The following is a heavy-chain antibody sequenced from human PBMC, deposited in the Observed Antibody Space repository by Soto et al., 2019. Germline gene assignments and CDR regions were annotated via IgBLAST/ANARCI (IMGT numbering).Heavy chain of an antibody. CDR1: GFSLSNARMG. CDR3: PQIRASLWFVHERAFDI. D-gene: IGHD3-10*01. CDR2: IFLNDEK. J-gene: IGHJ3*02. V-gene: IGHV2-26*01. Sequence: QATLKESGPVLVKPTESLTLTFTVSGFSLSNARMGVSWIRQPQGKALEWLAHIFLNDEKSYSTSLKGRLTISQDTSKSQVVLTMTNIDPVDTATYYRPQIRASLWFVHERAFDISGQGTMVTVSS.